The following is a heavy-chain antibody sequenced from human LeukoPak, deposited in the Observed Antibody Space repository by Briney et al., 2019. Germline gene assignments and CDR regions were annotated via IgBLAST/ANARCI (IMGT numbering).Heavy chain of an antibody. Sequence: SQTLSLTCAISGDSVSNNSAAWNWIRQSPSRGLEWLGRTYYGSKWYNDYAVSVKSRITINPDTSKNQFSLQLNSVTPEDTAVYYCAREKGRAEYSSSSGRTSGVSYYYYYMDVWGKGTTVTVSS. V-gene: IGHV6-1*01. CDR1: GDSVSNNSAA. CDR2: TYYGSKWYN. D-gene: IGHD6-6*01. J-gene: IGHJ6*03. CDR3: AREKGRAEYSSSSGRTSGVSYYYYYMDV.